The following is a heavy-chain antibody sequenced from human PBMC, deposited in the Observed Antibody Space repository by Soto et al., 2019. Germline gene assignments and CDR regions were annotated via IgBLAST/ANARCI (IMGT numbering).Heavy chain of an antibody. CDR3: AGGPTWYYYAA. CDR1: RDSVTNYY. CDR2: IYYSGSN. V-gene: IGHV4-59*02. Sequence: SQTLPLTYTGSRDSVTNYYWRWIRQPPGKGLEWIGYIYYSGSNNYNPSLKSRVAMSVDMSKNQLSFRLNSVTTADTAVYYCAGGPTWYYYAAGGQGSLVIVS. D-gene: IGHD3-10*01. J-gene: IGHJ4*02.